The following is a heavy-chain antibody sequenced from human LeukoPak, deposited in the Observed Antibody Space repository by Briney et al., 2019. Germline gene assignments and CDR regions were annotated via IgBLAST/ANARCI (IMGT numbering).Heavy chain of an antibody. J-gene: IGHJ4*02. CDR1: GFTVSSNY. V-gene: IGHV3-66*01. CDR3: ARGGACSYTDCPLFDFDY. CDR2: IYSGGNT. Sequence: PGGSLRLSCAASGFTVSSNYMNWVRQAPGKGLEWVSLIYSGGNTYYADSVKGRFTISRDNSKNTLYLQMNSLKAEDTAVYYCARGGACSYTDCPLFDFDYWGQGTLVTVSS. D-gene: IGHD3-16*02.